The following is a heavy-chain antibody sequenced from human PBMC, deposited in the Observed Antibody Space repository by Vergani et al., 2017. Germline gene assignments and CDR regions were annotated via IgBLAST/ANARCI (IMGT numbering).Heavy chain of an antibody. CDR1: GFTFSSYS. J-gene: IGHJ3*02. Sequence: EVQLVESGGGLVKPGGSLRLSCAASGFTFSSYSMNWVRQAPGKGLEWVSSISSSSSYIYYADSVKGRFTISRDNAKNSLYLQMNSLIAEDTAVYYCEREGPRPTGDAFDIWGQGTMVTVSS. CDR2: ISSSSSYI. CDR3: EREGPRPTGDAFDI. V-gene: IGHV3-21*01.